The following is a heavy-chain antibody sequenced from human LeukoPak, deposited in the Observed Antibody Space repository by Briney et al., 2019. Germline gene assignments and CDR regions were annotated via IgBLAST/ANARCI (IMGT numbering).Heavy chain of an antibody. V-gene: IGHV3-21*01. CDR2: ISSSSSYI. J-gene: IGHJ4*02. CDR1: GFTFSSYD. D-gene: IGHD2-8*01. CDR3: ARSPVYERFRSFDY. Sequence: PGGSLRLSCAASGFTFSSYDMTWVRQAPGRGLEWVSSISSSSSYIYYADSVKGRFTISRDNAKSSLYLQMNSLRAEDTAVYYCARSPVYERFRSFDYWGQGTLVTVSS.